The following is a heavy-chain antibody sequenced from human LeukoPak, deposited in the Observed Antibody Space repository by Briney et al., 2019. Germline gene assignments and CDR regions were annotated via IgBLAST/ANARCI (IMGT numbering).Heavy chain of an antibody. D-gene: IGHD2-8*01. Sequence: GGSLRLSCAASGFTVNTNYMTWVRQAPGKGLEWVSVIYSDGRTYYTDSVKGRFTVSRDNSKNMLYLQMNSLRAEDTAVYYCARDLGYCTNGVCHTRFDYWGQGTLVAVSS. J-gene: IGHJ4*02. CDR3: ARDLGYCTNGVCHTRFDY. CDR2: IYSDGRT. V-gene: IGHV3-53*01. CDR1: GFTVNTNY.